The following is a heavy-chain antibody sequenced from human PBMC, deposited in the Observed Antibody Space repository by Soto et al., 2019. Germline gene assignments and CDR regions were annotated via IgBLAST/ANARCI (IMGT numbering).Heavy chain of an antibody. CDR1: GGSFSSSSYY. Sequence: SETLSLTCTVSGGSFSSSSYYWGWIRQPPGKGLEWIGSIYYSGSTYYNPSLKSRVTISVDTSKNQFSLKLSSVTAADTAVYYCARRGRQYTGGWYGYWGQGTLVTVSS. J-gene: IGHJ4*02. CDR2: IYYSGST. CDR3: ARRGRQYTGGWYGY. D-gene: IGHD6-19*01. V-gene: IGHV4-39*01.